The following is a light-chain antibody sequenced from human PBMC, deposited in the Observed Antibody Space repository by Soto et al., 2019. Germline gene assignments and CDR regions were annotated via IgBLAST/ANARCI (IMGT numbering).Light chain of an antibody. CDR1: SSDVGGYNY. Sequence: QSALTQPRSVSGSPGQSVTISCTGTSSDVGGYNYVSWYQHHPGKAPKLMIYEVSKRPSGVPDRFSGSKSGNTASLTISGLQAEDEDYYYCCSYAGSYVFGTGTKLTVL. CDR2: EVS. CDR3: CSYAGSYV. J-gene: IGLJ1*01. V-gene: IGLV2-11*01.